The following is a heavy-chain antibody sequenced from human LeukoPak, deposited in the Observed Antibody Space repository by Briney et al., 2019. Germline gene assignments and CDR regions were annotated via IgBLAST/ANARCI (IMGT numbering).Heavy chain of an antibody. V-gene: IGHV4-39*07. CDR2: IYYSGST. CDR3: ARLIPRWLREDAFDI. J-gene: IGHJ3*02. Sequence: SETLSLTCTVSGGSISSSSYYWGWIRQPPGKGLEWIGSIYYSGSTYYNPSLKSRVTISVDTSKNQFSLKLSSVTAADTAVYYCARLIPRWLREDAFDIWGQGTMVTVSS. CDR1: GGSISSSSYY. D-gene: IGHD5-24*01.